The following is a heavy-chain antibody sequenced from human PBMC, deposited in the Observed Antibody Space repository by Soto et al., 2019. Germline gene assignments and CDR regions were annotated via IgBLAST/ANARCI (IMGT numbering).Heavy chain of an antibody. Sequence: QVQLVQSGAEVKKPGASVKVSCKASGYTFTSYGISWVRQAPGQGLEWMGWISAYNGNTNYAQKLQGTVTMTTDTPTNTAYMKLRSLRSDDTAVYYCARELAVGLVDYWGQGAPVTVSS. V-gene: IGHV1-18*01. CDR2: ISAYNGNT. J-gene: IGHJ4*02. CDR3: ARELAVGLVDY. CDR1: GYTFTSYG. D-gene: IGHD6-19*01.